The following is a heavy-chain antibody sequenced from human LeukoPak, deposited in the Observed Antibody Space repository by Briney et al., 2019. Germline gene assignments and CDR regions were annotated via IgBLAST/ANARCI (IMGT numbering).Heavy chain of an antibody. CDR2: IPWEGSVK. V-gene: IGHV3-30*02. CDR1: GFPFSSYV. J-gene: IGHJ4*02. CDR3: AAMTSVTTGDY. D-gene: IGHD4-17*01. Sequence: PGGSLRLSCAASGFPFSSYVMHWVRQAPGKGLVLVAFIPWEGSVKFYADSVKGRFTISRDNSKNTLYLQMNSRRAEDTAVYYCAAMTSVTTGDYWGQGTLVTVSS.